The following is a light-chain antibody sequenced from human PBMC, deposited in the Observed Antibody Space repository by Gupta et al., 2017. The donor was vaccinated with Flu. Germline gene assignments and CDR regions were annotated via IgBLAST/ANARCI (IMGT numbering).Light chain of an antibody. J-gene: IGLJ1*01. Sequence: GDALPNQYAYWYQQKPGQAPILLIYKDTERPSGNPERFSGSSSGTTVTLTIGGVQAEDETDYYCQSADRSGVSYVFGTGTKVTVL. V-gene: IGLV3-25*03. CDR2: KDT. CDR3: QSADRSGVSYV. CDR1: ALPNQY.